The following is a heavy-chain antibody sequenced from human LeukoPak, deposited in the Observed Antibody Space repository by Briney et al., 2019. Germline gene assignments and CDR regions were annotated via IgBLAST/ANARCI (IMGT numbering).Heavy chain of an antibody. CDR2: INHSGST. CDR3: ARGFLLPSADAFDI. D-gene: IGHD2-15*01. V-gene: IGHV4-4*02. J-gene: IGHJ3*02. CDR1: GGSISSSNW. Sequence: PSETLSLTCAVSGGSISSSNWWSWVRQPPGKWLEWIGEINHSGSTNYNPSLKSRVTISVDTSKNQFSLKLSSVTAADTAVYYCARGFLLPSADAFDIWGQGTMVTVSS.